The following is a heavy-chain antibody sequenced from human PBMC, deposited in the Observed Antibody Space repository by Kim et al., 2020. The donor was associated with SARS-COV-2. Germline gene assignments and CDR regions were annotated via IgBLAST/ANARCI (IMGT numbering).Heavy chain of an antibody. CDR3: ARDKRQQQLEYYFDY. CDR1: GFTFSSYG. D-gene: IGHD6-13*01. J-gene: IGHJ4*02. Sequence: GGSLRLSCAASGFTFSSYGMHWVRQAPGKGLEWVAVIWYDGSNKYYADSVKGRFTISRDNSKNTLYLQMNSLRAEDTAVYYCARDKRQQQLEYYFDYWGQGTLVTVSS. CDR2: IWYDGSNK. V-gene: IGHV3-33*01.